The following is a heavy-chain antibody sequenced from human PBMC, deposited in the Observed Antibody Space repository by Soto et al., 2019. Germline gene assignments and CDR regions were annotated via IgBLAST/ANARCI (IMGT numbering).Heavy chain of an antibody. CDR1: GASLTSGDYY. D-gene: IGHD3-22*01. J-gene: IGHJ3*02. V-gene: IGHV4-31*03. CDR3: ARGLGYDSNGRFLAAFDI. CDR2: IFHTGTT. Sequence: QVQLQESGPGLAKPSQTVSLTCTVSGASLTSGDYYWTWIRQVPGKDLEWIGYIFHTGTTFYTPSLKSRVLMSIDTSDNYFSLNLNSVTAADTAVYYCARGLGYDSNGRFLAAFDILGHGTLVTVSA.